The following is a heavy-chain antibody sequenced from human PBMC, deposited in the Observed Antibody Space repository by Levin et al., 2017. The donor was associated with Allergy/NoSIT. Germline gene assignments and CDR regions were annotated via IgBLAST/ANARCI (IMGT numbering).Heavy chain of an antibody. V-gene: IGHV3-53*01. Sequence: AGGSLRLSCAVSGSTVSSKHMSWVRQAPGKGLEWVSMIYMDGSTYYADSVKGRFTISRDNSKNTLYLQMNSLRAEDTAVYYCARDSSGPFVYWGQGTLVTVSS. CDR3: ARDSSGPFVY. D-gene: IGHD3-22*01. J-gene: IGHJ4*02. CDR1: GSTVSSKH. CDR2: IYMDGST.